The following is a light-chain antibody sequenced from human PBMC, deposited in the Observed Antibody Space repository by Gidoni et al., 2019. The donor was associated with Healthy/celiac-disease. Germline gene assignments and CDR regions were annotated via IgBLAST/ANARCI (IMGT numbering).Light chain of an antibody. Sequence: EIVLTQSPGTLSLYPGERATLSCRASQSFSSSYLAWYQQKPGQAPRLLIYVASIRAAGIPDRCSSSGSGTDFTLTSSRLEPEDFAVYYCQQFGSSPLTFGQGTKVEIK. J-gene: IGKJ1*01. V-gene: IGKV3-20*01. CDR3: QQFGSSPLT. CDR1: QSFSSSY. CDR2: VAS.